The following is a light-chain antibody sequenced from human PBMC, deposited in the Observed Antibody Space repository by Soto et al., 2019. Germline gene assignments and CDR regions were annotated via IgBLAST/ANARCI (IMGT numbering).Light chain of an antibody. CDR3: CSYAGDRDLI. Sequence: QSALTQPASVSGSPGQSITISCTGSSSDVGRYNIVSWYQQHPGKAPKLMIYEGSQRPSGVSDRFSGSKSGNTASLTISGXXAXXXXXYYCCSYAGDRDLIFGGGTKLTVL. CDR1: SSDVGRYNI. J-gene: IGLJ2*01. CDR2: EGS. V-gene: IGLV2-23*01.